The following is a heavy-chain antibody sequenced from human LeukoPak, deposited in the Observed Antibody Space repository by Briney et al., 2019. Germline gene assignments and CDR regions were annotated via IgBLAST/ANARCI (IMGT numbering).Heavy chain of an antibody. CDR1: GFTFSRHW. J-gene: IGHJ6*02. V-gene: IGHV3-74*01. CDR3: ARRPTASAERGMDV. Sequence: PGGSLRLSCTASGFTFSRHWMHWVRHAPEKGLEWVSRISNDGKNIAYADSVKDRFTISRDNAKNTLYLEINSLGTEDTAVYYCARRPTASAERGMDVWGHGTTVIVSS. CDR2: ISNDGKNI. D-gene: IGHD6-25*01.